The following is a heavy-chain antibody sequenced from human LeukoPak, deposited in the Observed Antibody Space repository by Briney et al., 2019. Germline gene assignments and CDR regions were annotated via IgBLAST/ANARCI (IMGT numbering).Heavy chain of an antibody. D-gene: IGHD2-2*01. Sequence: GGSLRLSCAASGFTFSSYWMSWVRQAPGKGLEWVANIKQDGSEKYYVDSVKGRFTISRDNAKNSPYLQMNSLRAEDMAVYYCARDLVVVPAAHYYYYYGMDVWGKGTTVTVSS. V-gene: IGHV3-7*03. CDR2: IKQDGSEK. CDR1: GFTFSSYW. CDR3: ARDLVVVPAAHYYYYYGMDV. J-gene: IGHJ6*04.